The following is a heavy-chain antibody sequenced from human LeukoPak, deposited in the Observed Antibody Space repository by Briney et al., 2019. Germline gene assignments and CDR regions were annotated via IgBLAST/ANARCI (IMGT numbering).Heavy chain of an antibody. CDR2: IHNSGTT. Sequence: PSETLSLTCAVSGGPFSGYFWSWIRQSSGKGLEWIGEIHNSGTTNYNPSLKSRVTMSVDTSKNQFSLKLSSVTAADTAVYYCARELAGDIFHDAFDIWGQGTMVTVSS. J-gene: IGHJ3*02. V-gene: IGHV4-34*01. CDR1: GGPFSGYF. D-gene: IGHD2-15*01. CDR3: ARELAGDIFHDAFDI.